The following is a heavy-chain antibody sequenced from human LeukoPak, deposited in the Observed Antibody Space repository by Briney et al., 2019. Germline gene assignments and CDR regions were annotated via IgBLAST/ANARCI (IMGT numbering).Heavy chain of an antibody. D-gene: IGHD4-17*01. CDR1: GFTFSSHW. CDR2: IKQGGSEK. Sequence: GGSLRLSCAASGFTFSSHWMTWVRQAPGKGLEWVASIKQGGSEKYYADSVKGRFTVSRDNAKNPLSLQMNSLGADDTAVYCARGPNYGDRVDYLDSWGQGSKVTVSS. V-gene: IGHV3-7*01. CDR3: ARGPNYGDRVDYLDS. J-gene: IGHJ4*02.